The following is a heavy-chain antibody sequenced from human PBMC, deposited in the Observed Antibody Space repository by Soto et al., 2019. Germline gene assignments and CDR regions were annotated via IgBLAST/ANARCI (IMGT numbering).Heavy chain of an antibody. Sequence: SVKVSCKASGGTFSSYAISWVRQAPGQGLEWMGGIIPIFGTANYAQKFQGRVTITADESTSTAYMELSSLRSEDTAVYYCAREPRSNYDILTGYSYYGMDVWGQGTTVTVSS. CDR1: GGTFSSYA. J-gene: IGHJ6*02. V-gene: IGHV1-69*13. CDR2: IIPIFGTA. D-gene: IGHD3-9*01. CDR3: AREPRSNYDILTGYSYYGMDV.